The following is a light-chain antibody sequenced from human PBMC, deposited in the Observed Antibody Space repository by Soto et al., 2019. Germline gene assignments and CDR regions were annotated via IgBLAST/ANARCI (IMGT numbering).Light chain of an antibody. V-gene: IGKV3-15*01. CDR1: QSVSSN. Sequence: EIVMTQSPATLSVSPGERATLSCRASQSVSSNLAWYQQKPGQAPRLLIYGASTRATGIPARFSGSGSGTEFTLTMSSLQSEDFAVYYCQQYGSSGTFGQGTKV. CDR3: QQYGSSGT. CDR2: GAS. J-gene: IGKJ1*01.